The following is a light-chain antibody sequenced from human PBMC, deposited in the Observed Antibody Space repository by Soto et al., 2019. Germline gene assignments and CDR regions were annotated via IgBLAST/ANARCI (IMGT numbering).Light chain of an antibody. CDR3: CSYAGINNLL. V-gene: IGLV2-8*01. CDR1: SSDVGGYNF. J-gene: IGLJ2*01. CDR2: EVS. Sequence: QSALTQPPSASGSPGQSVTISCTGTSSDVGGYNFVSWYQQHPGKAPKLMIYEVSKRPSGVPDRFSGSKSGNTASLTVSGLQAEDEADYYCCSYAGINNLLFGGGTQLTVL.